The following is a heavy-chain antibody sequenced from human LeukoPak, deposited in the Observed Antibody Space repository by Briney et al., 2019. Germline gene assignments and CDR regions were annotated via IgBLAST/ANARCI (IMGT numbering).Heavy chain of an antibody. J-gene: IGHJ6*03. CDR1: GFTFGSYW. Sequence: GGSLRLSCAASGFTFGSYWMSWVRQAPGKGLEWVANIKQDGSEKYYVDSVKGRFTISRDNAKNSLYLQMNSLRAEDTAVYYCARDCSSTSCYFYYYYYMDVWGKGTTVTVSS. V-gene: IGHV3-7*01. CDR3: ARDCSSTSCYFYYYYYMDV. D-gene: IGHD2-2*01. CDR2: IKQDGSEK.